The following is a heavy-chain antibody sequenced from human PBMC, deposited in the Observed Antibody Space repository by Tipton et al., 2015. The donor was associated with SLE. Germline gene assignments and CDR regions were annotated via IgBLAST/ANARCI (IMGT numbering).Heavy chain of an antibody. Sequence: TLSLTCTVSGGSISSYYWSWIRQPPGKGLEWIGYIYYSGSTNYNPSLKSRVTISVDTSKNQFSLKLSSVTAADTAVYYYARGIAAAVTYYWGQGTLVTVSS. CDR2: IYYSGST. CDR3: ARGIAAAVTYY. V-gene: IGHV4-59*12. CDR1: GGSISSYY. J-gene: IGHJ4*02. D-gene: IGHD6-13*01.